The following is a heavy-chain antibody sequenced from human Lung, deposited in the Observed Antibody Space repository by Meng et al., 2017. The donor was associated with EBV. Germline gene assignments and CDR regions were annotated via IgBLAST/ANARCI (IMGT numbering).Heavy chain of an antibody. CDR3: ARVSDSESSGLDY. CDR2: ISAYNRTT. CDR1: GYYFNNYG. D-gene: IGHD3-22*01. J-gene: IGHJ4*02. Sequence: QTAAKVKKPVASVKVSFKASGYYFNNYGLRCVRQAPGQVLWLMGWISAYNRTTDYAQNFRGRVIITTDTSPSLAYLDLGNLTSYDTAVYYCARVSDSESSGLDYWGQGTLVTVSS. V-gene: IGHV1-18*01.